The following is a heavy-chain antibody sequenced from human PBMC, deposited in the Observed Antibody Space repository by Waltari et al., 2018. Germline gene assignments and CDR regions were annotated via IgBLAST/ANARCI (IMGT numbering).Heavy chain of an antibody. Sequence: QVQLQQWGAGLLKPSETLSLTCAVYGGSFSGYYWSWIRQPPGKGLEWIGEINHSGSTNYNPSLKSRVTISVDTSKNQFSLKLSSVTAADTAVYYCARSRRIRYSSSWYGYWGQGTLVTVSS. D-gene: IGHD6-13*01. CDR2: INHSGST. J-gene: IGHJ4*02. CDR3: ARSRRIRYSSSWYGY. CDR1: GGSFSGYY. V-gene: IGHV4-34*01.